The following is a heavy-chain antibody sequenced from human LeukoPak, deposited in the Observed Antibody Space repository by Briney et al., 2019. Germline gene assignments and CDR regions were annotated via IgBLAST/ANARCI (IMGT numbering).Heavy chain of an antibody. J-gene: IGHJ3*02. CDR3: ARRTSGAFAI. CDR1: GFAFRTYE. CDR2: ISSSGSTI. V-gene: IGHV3-48*03. Sequence: GGSLRLSCAASGFAFRTYEMNWVRQAPGKGLEWVSYISSSGSTIYYADSVKGRFTISRDNAKNSLYLQMNSLRAEDTAVYYCARRTSGAFAIWGQGTKVTVSS.